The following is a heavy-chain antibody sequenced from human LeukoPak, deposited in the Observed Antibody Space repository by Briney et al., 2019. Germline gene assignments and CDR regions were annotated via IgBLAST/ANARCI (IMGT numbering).Heavy chain of an antibody. D-gene: IGHD3-3*01. Sequence: GGSLRLSCAASGFTVSSSYMSWVRQAPGKGLEWVSVIYSGGSTYYADSVKGRFTISRDNSKNTLYLQMNSLRAEDTAVYYCASTYDFWSGYYIDYWGQGTLVTVSS. CDR3: ASTYDFWSGYYIDY. V-gene: IGHV3-53*05. J-gene: IGHJ4*02. CDR1: GFTVSSSY. CDR2: IYSGGST.